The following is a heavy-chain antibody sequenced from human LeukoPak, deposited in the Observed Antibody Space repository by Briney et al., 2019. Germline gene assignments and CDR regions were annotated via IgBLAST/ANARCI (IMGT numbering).Heavy chain of an antibody. Sequence: GGSLRLSCAASGFTFSSYAMSWVRQAPGKGLEWVGRIKSKTDGGTTDYAAPVKGRFTISRDDSKNTLYLQMNSLKTEDTAVYYCTSDVLRYFDWFSDAFDIWGQGTMVTVSS. V-gene: IGHV3-15*01. J-gene: IGHJ3*02. CDR3: TSDVLRYFDWFSDAFDI. CDR2: IKSKTDGGTT. CDR1: GFTFSSYA. D-gene: IGHD3-9*01.